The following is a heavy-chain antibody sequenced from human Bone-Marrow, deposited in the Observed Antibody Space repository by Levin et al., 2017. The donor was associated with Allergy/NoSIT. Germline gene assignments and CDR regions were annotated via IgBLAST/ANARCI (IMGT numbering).Heavy chain of an antibody. CDR2: ITNTSNTI. J-gene: IGHJ6*02. D-gene: IGHD3-22*01. CDR3: ATESVSSGYYNGMDV. CDR1: GFTFSDYY. Sequence: SCAASGFTFSDYYMTWIRQAPGKGLEWISYITNTSNTIYYADSVRGRFTISRDNAKNSLYLQMNSLRAEDTAVYYCATESVSSGYYNGMDVWGQGTTVTVSS. V-gene: IGHV3-11*01.